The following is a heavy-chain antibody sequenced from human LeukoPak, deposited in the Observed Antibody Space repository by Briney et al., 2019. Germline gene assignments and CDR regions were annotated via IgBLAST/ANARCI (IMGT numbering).Heavy chain of an antibody. CDR1: GFTVSSNY. Sequence: GGSLRLSCAASGFTVSSNYMSWVRQAPGKGLEWVSVIYSGGSTYYADSVKGRFTISRDNSKNTLYLQMNSLRAEDTAVYHCARERAYYGSGTSYGMDVWGKGTTVTVSS. CDR2: IYSGGST. D-gene: IGHD3-10*01. J-gene: IGHJ6*04. CDR3: ARERAYYGSGTSYGMDV. V-gene: IGHV3-53*01.